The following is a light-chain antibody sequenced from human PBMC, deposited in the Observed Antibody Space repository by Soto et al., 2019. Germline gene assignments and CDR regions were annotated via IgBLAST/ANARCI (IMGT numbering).Light chain of an antibody. CDR3: QQYGASPYT. V-gene: IGKV3-20*01. J-gene: IGKJ2*01. CDR2: ATT. CDR1: RSVNIRY. Sequence: EIVMTQSPGTLSLSPGDRATLSCRASRSVNIRYLAWYQQKPGQAPSLLIYATTSRTSGIPARFSGSGSGTDFTLTIRRLEPDDFAVYYCQQYGASPYTFGPGTKLEIK.